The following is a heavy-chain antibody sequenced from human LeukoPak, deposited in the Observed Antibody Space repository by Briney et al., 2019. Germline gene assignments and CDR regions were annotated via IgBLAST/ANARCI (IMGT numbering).Heavy chain of an antibody. Sequence: GGSLRLSCAASGFTFSSSWMSWVRQAPGKGLEWVANIKQDGSEKNSVDSVKGRFTISRDNAKNSLYLQMNSLRAEDTVVYYCARGYGSSWYFDYWGQGTLVTVSS. V-gene: IGHV3-7*01. CDR1: GFTFSSSW. D-gene: IGHD6-13*01. J-gene: IGHJ4*02. CDR3: ARGYGSSWYFDY. CDR2: IKQDGSEK.